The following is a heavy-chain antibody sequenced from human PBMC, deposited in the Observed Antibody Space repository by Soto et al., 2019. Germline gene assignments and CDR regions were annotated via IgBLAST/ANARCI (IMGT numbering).Heavy chain of an antibody. D-gene: IGHD2-2*01. CDR3: ARGTLGYCSSTSCWDYYYMDV. J-gene: IGHJ6*03. CDR1: GYTFTGYY. Sequence: ASVKVSCKASGYTFTGYYMHWVRQAPGQGLEWMGWINPNSGGTNYAQKFQGWVTMTRDTSISTAYMELSRLRSDDTAVYYCARGTLGYCSSTSCWDYYYMDVWGKGTTVTVSS. V-gene: IGHV1-2*04. CDR2: INPNSGGT.